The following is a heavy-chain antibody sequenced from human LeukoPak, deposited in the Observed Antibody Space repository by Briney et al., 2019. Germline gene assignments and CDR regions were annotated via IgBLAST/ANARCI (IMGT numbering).Heavy chain of an antibody. CDR3: AKDPSRIAAAGPWSFDY. CDR2: ISGSGGST. Sequence: GGSLRLSCAASGFTFSSYAMSWVRQAPGKGLEWVSAISGSGGSTYYADSVKGRFTISRDNSKNTLYLQMNSLRAEDTAVYYCAKDPSRIAAAGPWSFDYWGQGTLVTVSS. J-gene: IGHJ4*02. V-gene: IGHV3-23*01. CDR1: GFTFSSYA. D-gene: IGHD6-13*01.